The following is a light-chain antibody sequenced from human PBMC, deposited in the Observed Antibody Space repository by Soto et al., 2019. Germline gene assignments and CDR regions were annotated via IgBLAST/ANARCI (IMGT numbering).Light chain of an antibody. J-gene: IGLJ3*02. V-gene: IGLV1-44*01. CDR3: AAWDDSLNVWV. Sequence: QSVLTQPPSASGTPGQRVTISCSGSSSNIERNTVNWYQQLPGTAPKLLIYRGNQRPSGVPDRFSGSKSGTSATLAISGLQSEDEADYYCAAWDDSLNVWVFGGGTKVTVL. CDR1: SSNIERNT. CDR2: RGN.